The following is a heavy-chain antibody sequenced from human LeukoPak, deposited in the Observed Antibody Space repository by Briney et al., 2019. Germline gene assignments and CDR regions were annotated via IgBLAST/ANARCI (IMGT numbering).Heavy chain of an antibody. CDR3: ARVRRDSGSYMRRGNWFDP. Sequence: GASVKVSCKASGYTFTSYYMHWVRQAPGQGLEWMGWISAYNGNTNYAQKLQGRVTMTTDTSTSTAYMELRSLRSDDTAVYYCARVRRDSGSYMRRGNWFDPWGQGTLVTVSS. CDR2: ISAYNGNT. CDR1: GYTFTSYY. D-gene: IGHD1-26*01. J-gene: IGHJ5*02. V-gene: IGHV1-18*04.